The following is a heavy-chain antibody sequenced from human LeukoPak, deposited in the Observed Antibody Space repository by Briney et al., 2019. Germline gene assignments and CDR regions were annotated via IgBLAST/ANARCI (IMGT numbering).Heavy chain of an antibody. J-gene: IGHJ4*02. V-gene: IGHV1-2*02. Sequence: GASVKVSCKASGYTFTGYYMHWVRQAPGQGLEWMGWINPNSGGTNYAQKFQRRVTMTRDTSISTAYMELSRLRSDDTAVYYCARDLTRYQLLYDYWGQGTLVTVSS. D-gene: IGHD2-2*02. CDR1: GYTFTGYY. CDR2: INPNSGGT. CDR3: ARDLTRYQLLYDY.